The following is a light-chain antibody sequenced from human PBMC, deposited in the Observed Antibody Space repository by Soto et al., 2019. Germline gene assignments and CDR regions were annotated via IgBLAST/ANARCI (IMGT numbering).Light chain of an antibody. V-gene: IGKV1-39*01. CDR2: GAA. CDR3: QQSHSTPLT. J-gene: IGKJ4*01. CDR1: QSIN. Sequence: DIQMTQSPSSLSASVGDRVTITCRASQSINLNWYQQKPGKAPKVLISGAASLQSGVPLRFSGSGSGTDFTLTISSLQSEDFASYYCQQSHSTPLTFGGGTKVDIK.